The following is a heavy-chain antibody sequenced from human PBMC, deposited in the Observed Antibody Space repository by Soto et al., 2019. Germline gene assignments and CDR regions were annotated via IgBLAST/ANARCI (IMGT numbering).Heavy chain of an antibody. J-gene: IGHJ6*02. V-gene: IGHV1-69*13. CDR3: ARDLGTPTGMDV. CDR1: GGAFSSYA. D-gene: IGHD7-27*01. Sequence: SGKVYFKASGGAFSSYAISWVRQAPGQGLEWMGGIIPIFGTANYAQKFQGRVTITADESTSTAYMELSSLRSEDTAVYYCARDLGTPTGMDVWGQGTTVTVSS. CDR2: IIPIFGTA.